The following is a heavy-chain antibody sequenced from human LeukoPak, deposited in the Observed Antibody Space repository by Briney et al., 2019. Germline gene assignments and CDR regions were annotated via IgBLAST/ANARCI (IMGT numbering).Heavy chain of an antibody. D-gene: IGHD2-21*01. V-gene: IGHV4-39*07. CDR2: IFYSGNT. Sequence: SETLSLTCTVSGTSISSSSFYWGWIRQPPGKGLEWIGSIFYSGNTYYTPSLQSRVTMSLDTSKSQFSLTLTSVTAADTAVYYCARQIAVVEPTDPNWFDSWGQGTLVTVSS. J-gene: IGHJ5*01. CDR1: GTSISSSSFY. CDR3: ARQIAVVEPTDPNWFDS.